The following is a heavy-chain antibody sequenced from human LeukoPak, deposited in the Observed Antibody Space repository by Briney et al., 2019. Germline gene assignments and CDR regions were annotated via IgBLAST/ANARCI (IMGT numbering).Heavy chain of an antibody. Sequence: PSGTLSLTCAVSGGSISSSNWWSWVRQPPGKGLEWLGEIYHSGSTNYNPSLKSRVTMSVDKSKNQFSLKLSSVTAADTAVYYCARGLTAASYFDYWGQGTLVTVSS. J-gene: IGHJ4*02. CDR2: IYHSGST. D-gene: IGHD5-18*01. CDR1: GGSISSSNW. CDR3: ARGLTAASYFDY. V-gene: IGHV4-4*02.